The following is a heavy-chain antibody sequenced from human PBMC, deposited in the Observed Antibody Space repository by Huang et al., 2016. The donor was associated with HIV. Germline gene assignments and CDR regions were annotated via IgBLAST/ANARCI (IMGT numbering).Heavy chain of an antibody. D-gene: IGHD3-3*01. CDR3: ARQWTILEWLLGLDV. Sequence: QMQLQQRGAGLLKPSETLSLTCGVSGGSFTGNYLTWIRQAPGKGLEWIGEVNDSGATNYNPALKGRVTIALAKSNRELSLNLRSVTAADTAVYYCARQWTILEWLLGLDVWGQGTTVIVSS. CDR1: GGSFTGNY. J-gene: IGHJ6*02. CDR2: VNDSGAT. V-gene: IGHV4-34*02.